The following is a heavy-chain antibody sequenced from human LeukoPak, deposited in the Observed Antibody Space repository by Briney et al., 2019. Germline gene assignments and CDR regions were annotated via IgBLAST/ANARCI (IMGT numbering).Heavy chain of an antibody. CDR3: ARDSVNMTTGDY. J-gene: IGHJ4*02. Sequence: SETLSLTCTVSGGSISSYYWSWIRQPAGEGLEWIGRIYTSGSTNYNASLKSRVSMSVDTSKNQFSLKLSSVTAADTAVYYCARDSVNMTTGDYWGQGTLVTVSS. V-gene: IGHV4-4*07. CDR1: GGSISSYY. D-gene: IGHD4-17*01. CDR2: IYTSGST.